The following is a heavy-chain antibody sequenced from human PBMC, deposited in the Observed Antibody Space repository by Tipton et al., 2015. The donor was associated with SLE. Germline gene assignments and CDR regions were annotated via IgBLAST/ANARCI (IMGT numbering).Heavy chain of an antibody. D-gene: IGHD3-10*01. CDR1: AYSIINGYQ. Sequence: TLPLTCAVSAYSIINGYQWGWIRQPPGKGLEWIASIHHSGNTYYNPSLKSRVTISLDTSKNQFSLKLNSVTAADTAVYFCAREGGYAGSGSYGTVWGQGTTVTVSS. V-gene: IGHV4-38-2*02. CDR3: AREGGYAGSGSYGTV. J-gene: IGHJ6*02. CDR2: IHHSGNT.